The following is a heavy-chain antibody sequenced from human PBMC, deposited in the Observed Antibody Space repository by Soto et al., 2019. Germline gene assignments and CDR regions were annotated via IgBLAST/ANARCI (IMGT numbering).Heavy chain of an antibody. V-gene: IGHV1-8*02. CDR1: GYNFISSE. CDR3: AKKHSGSSLAC. D-gene: IGHD6-6*01. Sequence: QVQLVQSGAEVKKPGASVKVSCKTSGYNFISSEISWVRQAPGQGLELMGWMNPHTGETDATRKFQGRLTMTRNISINTAKLELSSLTSEDTAVYYCAKKHSGSSLACWGQGSLVTVSS. J-gene: IGHJ1*01. CDR2: MNPHTGET.